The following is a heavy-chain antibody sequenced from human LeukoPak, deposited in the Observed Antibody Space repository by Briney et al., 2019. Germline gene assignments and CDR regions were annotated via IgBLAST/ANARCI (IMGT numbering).Heavy chain of an antibody. CDR1: GFIFDDYA. J-gene: IGHJ4*02. V-gene: IGHV3-9*01. CDR2: ISWNSGSI. Sequence: GGSLRLSCAASGFIFDDYAMHWGRQAPGKGLEWVSGISWNSGSIGYADSVKGRFTISRDNAKNSLYLQMNSLRAEDTALYYCAKGATFDYWGQGTLVTVSS. CDR3: AKGATFDY.